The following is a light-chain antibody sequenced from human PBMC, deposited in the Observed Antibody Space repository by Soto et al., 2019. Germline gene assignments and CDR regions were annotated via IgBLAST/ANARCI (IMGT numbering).Light chain of an antibody. J-gene: IGLJ2*01. V-gene: IGLV2-14*01. CDR1: SSDVGAYDY. CDR3: SSYTSSSAVI. CDR2: DVK. Sequence: QSVLTQPASVSGSPGQSIAISCTGTSSDVGAYDYVSWYQQHPGKAPKLMIYDVKYRPSGVSNRFSGSKSGNTASLTISGLQAEDEADYYCSSYTSSSAVIFGGGTKLTVL.